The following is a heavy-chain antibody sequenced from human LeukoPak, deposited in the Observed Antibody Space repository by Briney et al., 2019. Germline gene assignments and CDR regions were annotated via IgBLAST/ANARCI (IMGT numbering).Heavy chain of an antibody. V-gene: IGHV1-2*06. CDR1: GYTFTDYY. CDR3: ARKTTALNY. D-gene: IGHD4-17*01. J-gene: IGHJ4*02. CDR2: ISPDNGVT. Sequence: ASVKVSCKTSGYTFTDYYLYWVRQAPGQGPEWMGRISPDNGVTKIAQKFQGRVTMARDTSINTIYMELGRLTGDDTAVYYCARKTTALNYWGQGTQISV.